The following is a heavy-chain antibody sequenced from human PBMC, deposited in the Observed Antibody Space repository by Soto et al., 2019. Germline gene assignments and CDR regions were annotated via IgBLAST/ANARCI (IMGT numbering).Heavy chain of an antibody. V-gene: IGHV5-10-1*01. CDR3: ATIWYSSSWYPFLDY. J-gene: IGHJ4*02. CDR2: IDPSDSFT. CDR1: GYSFINYW. Sequence: GESLKISCKGSGYSFINYWISWVRQMPGKGLEWMGRIDPSDSFTNYSPSFQGHVTISADKSISTAYLQWTSLKASDTAMYYCATIWYSSSWYPFLDYWGQGTLVTVSS. D-gene: IGHD6-13*01.